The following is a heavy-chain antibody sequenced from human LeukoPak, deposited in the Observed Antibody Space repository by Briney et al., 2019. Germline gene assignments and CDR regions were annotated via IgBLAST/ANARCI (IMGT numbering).Heavy chain of an antibody. V-gene: IGHV3-74*01. CDR2: IYSDGRST. Sequence: VGTLRLSCAFSGFTFSSYWTHWVCEAPGRGVGWVLRIYSDGRSTRYAVPQKGRFTISRDNHKNVLYQQMNSQRAEDTAVYYCARVAGGYSSGGPFDYWGQGTLVTVSS. J-gene: IGHJ4*02. CDR1: GFTFSSYW. D-gene: IGHD6-19*01. CDR3: ARVAGGYSSGGPFDY.